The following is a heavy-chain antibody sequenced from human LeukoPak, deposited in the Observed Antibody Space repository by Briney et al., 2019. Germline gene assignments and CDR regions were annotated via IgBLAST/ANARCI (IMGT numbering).Heavy chain of an antibody. J-gene: IGHJ2*01. Sequence: GGSLRLSCAASGFTFSSYAMHWVRQAPGKGLEWVAVISYDGSNKYYADSVKGRFTISRDNSKNTLYLQMNSLRAEDTAVYYCASAMNFGHFDLWGRGTLVTVSS. CDR2: ISYDGSNK. V-gene: IGHV3-30-3*01. CDR3: ASAMNFGHFDL. D-gene: IGHD2-2*01. CDR1: GFTFSSYA.